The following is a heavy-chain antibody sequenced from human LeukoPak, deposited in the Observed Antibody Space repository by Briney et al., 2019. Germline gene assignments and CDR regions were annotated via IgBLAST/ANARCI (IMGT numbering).Heavy chain of an antibody. J-gene: IGHJ1*01. CDR3: ARVPLYDSNDYYYPH. CDR1: GYTFTSYG. V-gene: IGHV1-3*01. D-gene: IGHD3-22*01. Sequence: GASVTVSCTASGYTFTSYGTHWVRQAPGQRLEWMAWINAGNGNAKYSQKFQGRVTITRDTSASTAYMELSSLRSEDTAVYYCARVPLYDSNDYYYPHWGQGTVVTVSS. CDR2: INAGNGNA.